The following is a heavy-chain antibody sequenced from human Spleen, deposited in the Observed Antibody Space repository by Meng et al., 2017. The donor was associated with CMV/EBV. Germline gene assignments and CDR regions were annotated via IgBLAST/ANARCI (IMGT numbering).Heavy chain of an antibody. D-gene: IGHD3-10*01. CDR1: GFTFSNAW. Sequence: GESLKISCAASGFTFSNAWMSWVRQAPGKGLEWVAVISYDGSNKYYADSVKGRFTISRDNSKNTLYLQMNSLRAEDTAVYYCGLGELQLWGQGTLVTVSS. J-gene: IGHJ4*02. CDR3: GLGELQL. V-gene: IGHV3-30-3*01. CDR2: ISYDGSNK.